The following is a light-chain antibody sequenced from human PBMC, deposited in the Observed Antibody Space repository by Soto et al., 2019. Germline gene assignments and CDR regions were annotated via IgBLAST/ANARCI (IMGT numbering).Light chain of an antibody. Sequence: QSVLTQPPSASGSPGQSVTISCTGTSSDVGGYNYVSWYQQHPGKAPNLMIYEVSKPPSGVPDRFSGSKSGNTASLTVSGLKAEDEADYYCSSYAGSNNLVFGGGTKVTVL. V-gene: IGLV2-8*01. CDR1: SSDVGGYNY. J-gene: IGLJ2*01. CDR3: SSYAGSNNLV. CDR2: EVS.